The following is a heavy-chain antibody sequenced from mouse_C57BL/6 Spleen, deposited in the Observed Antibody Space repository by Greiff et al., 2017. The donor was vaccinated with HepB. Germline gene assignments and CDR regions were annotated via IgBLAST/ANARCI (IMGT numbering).Heavy chain of an antibody. CDR3: ARVMDYYGSSLDY. J-gene: IGHJ2*01. CDR1: GYTFTSYW. Sequence: VQLQQPGAELVKPGASVKLSCKASGYTFTSYWMQWVKQRPGQGLEWIGEIDPSDSYTNYNQKFKGKATLTVDTSSSTAYMQLSSLTSEDSAVYYCARVMDYYGSSLDYWGQGTTLTVSS. CDR2: IDPSDSYT. D-gene: IGHD1-1*01. V-gene: IGHV1-50*01.